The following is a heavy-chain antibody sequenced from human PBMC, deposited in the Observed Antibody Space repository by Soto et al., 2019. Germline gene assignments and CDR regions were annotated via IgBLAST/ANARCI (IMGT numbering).Heavy chain of an antibody. Sequence: GGSLRLSCAASGFTFSSYAMSWVRQAPGKGLEWVSAISGSGGSTYYADSVKGRFTISRDNSKNTLYLQMNSLRAEDTAVYYCAKALGGSGGTSYFYMDVWGKGTTVTVSS. J-gene: IGHJ6*03. CDR3: AKALGGSGGTSYFYMDV. CDR2: ISGSGGST. D-gene: IGHD2-15*01. V-gene: IGHV3-23*01. CDR1: GFTFSSYA.